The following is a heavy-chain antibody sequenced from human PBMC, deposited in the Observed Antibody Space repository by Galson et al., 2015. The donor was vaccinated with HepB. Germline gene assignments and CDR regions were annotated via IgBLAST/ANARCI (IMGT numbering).Heavy chain of an antibody. D-gene: IGHD3-3*01. J-gene: IGHJ4*02. CDR2: ISAYNGNA. CDR3: ARDRYFDFWSGYLPRSDRGRHPPPFDY. Sequence: SVKVSCKASGYTFTHFGVSWVRQAPGQGLEWMGWISAYNGNAKYAQKIQGRVTVTTDTFTNTAYMELRNLRSDDTAVYYCARDRYFDFWSGYLPRSDRGRHPPPFDYWGQGTLVTVSS. V-gene: IGHV1-18*01. CDR1: GYTFTHFG.